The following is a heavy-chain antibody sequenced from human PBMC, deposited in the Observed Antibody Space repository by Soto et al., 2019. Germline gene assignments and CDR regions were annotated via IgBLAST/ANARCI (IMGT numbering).Heavy chain of an antibody. CDR3: ARGGKVVVVAARSNWFDP. D-gene: IGHD2-15*01. Sequence: SETLSLTCAVYGGSFSGYYWSWIRQPPGKGLEWIGEINHSGSTNYNPSLKSRVTISVDTSKNQFSLKLSSVTAAGTAVYYCARGGKVVVVAARSNWFDPWGQGTLVTVSS. V-gene: IGHV4-34*01. CDR2: INHSGST. CDR1: GGSFSGYY. J-gene: IGHJ5*02.